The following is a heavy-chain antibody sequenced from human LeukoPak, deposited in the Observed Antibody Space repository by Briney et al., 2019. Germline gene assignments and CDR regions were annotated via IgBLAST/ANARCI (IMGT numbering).Heavy chain of an antibody. D-gene: IGHD3-3*01. CDR2: ISSSSSTI. CDR1: GFTFSSYS. CDR3: ARDTGDHDFWSGYYNPPNAGAFDI. V-gene: IGHV3-48*01. J-gene: IGHJ3*02. Sequence: GGSLRLSCAASGFTFSSYSMNWVRQAPGKGLEWVSYISSSSSTIYYADSVKGRFTISRDNAKNSLYLQMNSLGAEDTAVYYCARDTGDHDFWSGYYNPPNAGAFDIWGQGTMVTVSS.